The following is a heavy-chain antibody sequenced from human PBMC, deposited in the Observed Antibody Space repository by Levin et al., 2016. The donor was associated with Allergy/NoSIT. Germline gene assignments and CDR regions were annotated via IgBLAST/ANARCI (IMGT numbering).Heavy chain of an antibody. CDR2: IVVGSGYT. V-gene: IGHV1-58*01. CDR1: GLRFTNSA. J-gene: IGHJ6*02. D-gene: IGHD5-12*01. Sequence: SVKVSCKASGLRFTNSAVQWVRQARGQRLEWIGGIVVGSGYTLYAQKFHERVIITRDTSISTAYMELSRLRSDDTAVYYCARDLVEIGYSMDVWGQGTTVTVSS. CDR3: ARDLVEIGYSMDV.